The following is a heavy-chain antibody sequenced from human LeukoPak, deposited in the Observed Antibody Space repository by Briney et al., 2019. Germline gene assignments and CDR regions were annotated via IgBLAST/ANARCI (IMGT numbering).Heavy chain of an antibody. Sequence: PGASLRLSCAASGFTFSSYAMHWVRQAPGKGLEWVAVISYDGSNKYYADSVKGRFTISRDNSKNTLYLQMNSLRAEDTAVYYCARIRGSGSYRYFDYWGQGTLVTVSS. J-gene: IGHJ4*02. CDR3: ARIRGSGSYRYFDY. V-gene: IGHV3-30-3*01. D-gene: IGHD3-10*01. CDR2: ISYDGSNK. CDR1: GFTFSSYA.